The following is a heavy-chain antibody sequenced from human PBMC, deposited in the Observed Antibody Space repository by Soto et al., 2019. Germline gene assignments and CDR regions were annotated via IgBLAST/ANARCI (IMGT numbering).Heavy chain of an antibody. D-gene: IGHD3-22*01. V-gene: IGHV1-18*01. Sequence: GASVKVSCKASGYTFTSYGISWVRQAPGQGLEWMGWISTYNGNTNYAQKFQGRVTMTTDTSTSTAYMEQRSLRSDDTAVYYCAREIRYYYDSSGYLDYWGQGTLVTVSS. CDR2: ISTYNGNT. CDR1: GYTFTSYG. CDR3: AREIRYYYDSSGYLDY. J-gene: IGHJ4*02.